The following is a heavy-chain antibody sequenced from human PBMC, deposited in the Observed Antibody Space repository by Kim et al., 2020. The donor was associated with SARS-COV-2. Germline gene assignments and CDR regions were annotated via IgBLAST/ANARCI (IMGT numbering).Heavy chain of an antibody. Sequence: GGSLRLSCAASGFTFNTYGMHWVRQAPGKGLEWVAVISYDGSNNYYADSVKGRFTISRDNSKNTLYLQMNSLRIEDTAVYYCAKSFIGSYFGYDYWGQGTLVTVSS. CDR3: AKSFIGSYFGYDY. D-gene: IGHD1-26*01. CDR2: ISYDGSNN. V-gene: IGHV3-30*18. J-gene: IGHJ4*02. CDR1: GFTFNTYG.